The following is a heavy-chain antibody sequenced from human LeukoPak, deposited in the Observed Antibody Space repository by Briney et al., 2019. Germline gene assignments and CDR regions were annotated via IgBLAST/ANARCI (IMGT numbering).Heavy chain of an antibody. CDR2: IKQDGSEK. Sequence: GGSLRLSCADSGITFSSYWMSWVRQAPGKGLEWVANIKQDGSEKYYVDSVKGRFTISRDNAKNSLYLQMNSLRAEDTAVYYCARDRGSYYFIDYWGQGTLVTVSS. V-gene: IGHV3-7*01. D-gene: IGHD1-26*01. J-gene: IGHJ4*02. CDR1: GITFSSYW. CDR3: ARDRGSYYFIDY.